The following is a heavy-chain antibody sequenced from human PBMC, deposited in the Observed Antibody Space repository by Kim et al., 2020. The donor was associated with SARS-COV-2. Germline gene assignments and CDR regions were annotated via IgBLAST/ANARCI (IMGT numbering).Heavy chain of an antibody. V-gene: IGHV4-39*01. CDR1: GGSISSSSYY. CDR2: IYYSGST. J-gene: IGHJ4*02. Sequence: SETLSLTCTVSGGSISSSSYYWGWIRQPPGKGLEWIGSIYYSGSTYYNPSLKSRVTISVDTSKNQFSLKLSSVTAADTAVYYCARGWGVVTAIRGSFDYWGQGTLVTVSS. CDR3: ARGWGVVTAIRGSFDY. D-gene: IGHD2-21*02.